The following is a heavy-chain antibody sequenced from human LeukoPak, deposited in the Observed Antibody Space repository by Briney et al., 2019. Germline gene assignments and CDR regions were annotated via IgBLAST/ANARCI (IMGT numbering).Heavy chain of an antibody. Sequence: PGGSLRLSCAASEFTFSSYWMSWVRQAPGKGLEWVANIKQDGSEKYYVDSVKGRFTISRDNAKNSLYLQMNSLRAEDTAVYYCARAPDCGGDCRNYYYYMDVWGKGTTVTVSS. CDR3: ARAPDCGGDCRNYYYYMDV. CDR2: IKQDGSEK. V-gene: IGHV3-7*01. D-gene: IGHD2-21*01. CDR1: EFTFSSYW. J-gene: IGHJ6*03.